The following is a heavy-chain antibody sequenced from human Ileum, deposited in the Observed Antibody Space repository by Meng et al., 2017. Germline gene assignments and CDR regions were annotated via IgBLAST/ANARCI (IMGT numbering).Heavy chain of an antibody. J-gene: IGHJ4*02. CDR1: GFTFNNYG. D-gene: IGHD1/OR15-1a*01. V-gene: IGHV3-23*01. CDR2: IPDSGDST. CDR3: AKEGTRRGFPLFDF. Sequence: GGSLRLSCAASGFTFNNYGMSWVRQAPGKGLEWVSGIPDSGDSTYYEDSVKGRFTISRDNSKNTLYLQMNSLRVEDTAVYYCAKEGTRRGFPLFDFWGQGSLVTVSS.